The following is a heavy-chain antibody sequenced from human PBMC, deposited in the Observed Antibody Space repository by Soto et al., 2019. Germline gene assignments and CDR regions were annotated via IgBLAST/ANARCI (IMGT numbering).Heavy chain of an antibody. CDR3: VRDVMTAVVTTYYFDE. Sequence: PVGSLRLSCAASGFTFSSYDMNWVRQAPGKGLEWVSYISRSGGSLFYADSLKGRFTISRDNAKNSLYLQMTSLRAEDTAVYYCVRDVMTAVVTTYYFDECGQGSLVTVSS. V-gene: IGHV3-48*03. J-gene: IGHJ4*02. D-gene: IGHD4-17*01. CDR2: ISRSGGSL. CDR1: GFTFSSYD.